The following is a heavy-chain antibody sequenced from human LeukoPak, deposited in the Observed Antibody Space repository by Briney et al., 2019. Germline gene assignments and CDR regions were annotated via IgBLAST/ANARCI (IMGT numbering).Heavy chain of an antibody. CDR3: ARDVGPYYGSANRGGYNWFDP. CDR2: IKQDGSEK. CDR1: GFTFSSYW. D-gene: IGHD3-10*01. V-gene: IGHV3-7*01. J-gene: IGHJ5*02. Sequence: PGGSLRLSCAASGFTFSSYWMSWVRQAPGKGLEWVANIKQDGSEKYYVDSVKGRFTISRDNAKNSLYLQMNSLRAEDTAVYYCARDVGPYYGSANRGGYNWFDPWGQGTLVTVSS.